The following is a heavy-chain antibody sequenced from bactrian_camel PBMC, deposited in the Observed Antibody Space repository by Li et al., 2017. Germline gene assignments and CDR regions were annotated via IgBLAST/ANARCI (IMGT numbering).Heavy chain of an antibody. J-gene: IGHJ4*01. V-gene: IGHV3S53*01. D-gene: IGHD3*01. Sequence: QVQLVESGGGSVQPGGTLRLSCDASEKMYCRYDMSWYRQAPGKEREFVSSIDKEGRTRYADSVKGRFTASRDNSRNMLYLQMDNLKPEDTAMYYCAANLARLSCTNLQDRYPDWGRGTQVTVS. CDR2: IDKEGRT. CDR1: EKMYCRYD. CDR3: AANLARLSCTNLQDRYPD.